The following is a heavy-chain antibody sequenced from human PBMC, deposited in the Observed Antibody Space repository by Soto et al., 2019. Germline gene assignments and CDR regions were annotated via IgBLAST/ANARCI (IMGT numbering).Heavy chain of an antibody. V-gene: IGHV4-59*01. D-gene: IGHD3-22*01. Sequence: PSETLSLTCTVSGGSISSYYWSWIRQPPGKGLEWIGYIYFTGSTNYNPSLKSRVTISVDTSKIQFSLKLSSVTAADTAVYYCARGREYYDSSGYHYYFDYWGQGTLVTV. CDR1: GGSISSYY. J-gene: IGHJ4*02. CDR3: ARGREYYDSSGYHYYFDY. CDR2: IYFTGST.